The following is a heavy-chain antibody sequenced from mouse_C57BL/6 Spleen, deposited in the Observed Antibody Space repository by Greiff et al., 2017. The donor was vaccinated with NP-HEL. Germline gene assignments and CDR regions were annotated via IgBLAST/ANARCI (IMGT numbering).Heavy chain of an antibody. D-gene: IGHD1-1*01. J-gene: IGHJ1*03. Sequence: QVQLKQPGAELVKPGASVKLSCKASGYTFTSYWMHWVKQRPGQGLEWIGMIHPNSGSTNYNEKFKSKATLTVDKSSSTAYMQLSSLTSEDSAVYYCARWPITTVVALHWYFDVWGTGTTVTVSS. CDR2: IHPNSGST. V-gene: IGHV1-64*01. CDR3: ARWPITTVVALHWYFDV. CDR1: GYTFTSYW.